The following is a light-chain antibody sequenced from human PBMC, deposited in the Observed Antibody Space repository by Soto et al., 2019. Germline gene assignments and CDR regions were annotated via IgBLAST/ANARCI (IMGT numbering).Light chain of an antibody. J-gene: IGKJ4*01. CDR2: DAS. V-gene: IGKV3-11*01. CDR1: QSVSSS. CDR3: QQRSSWVT. Sequence: EIVLTQSPATLSLSPGERATLSCRASQSVSSSLAWFQQKPGQAPRLLIYDASNRATGVPARFSGSGSGTDFTLTISSLEPEDLAVYYCQQRSSWVTFGGGTKGEIK.